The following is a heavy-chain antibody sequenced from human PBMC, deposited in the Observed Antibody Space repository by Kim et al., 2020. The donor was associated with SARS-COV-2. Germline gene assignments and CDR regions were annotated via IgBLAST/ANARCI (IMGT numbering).Heavy chain of an antibody. V-gene: IGHV3-64D*09. CDR3: VKGRSVVPAAIYYFDY. Sequence: SVKGRFTISRDNSKNTLYLQMSRLRAEDTAVYYCVKGRSVVPAAIYYFDYWGQGTLVTVSS. D-gene: IGHD2-2*02. J-gene: IGHJ4*02.